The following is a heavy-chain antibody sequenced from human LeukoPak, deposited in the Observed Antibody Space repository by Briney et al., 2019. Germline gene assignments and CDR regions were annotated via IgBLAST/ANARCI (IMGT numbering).Heavy chain of an antibody. J-gene: IGHJ6*02. D-gene: IGHD6-13*01. CDR2: ISSSSSYI. CDR1: GFTFSSYS. CDR3: ARDETSYSSSWSYTYYYYGMDV. V-gene: IGHV3-21*01. Sequence: GGSLRLSCAASGFTFSSYSMNWVRQAPGKGLEWVSSISSSSSYIYYADTVKGRFTISRDNAKNSLYLQMNSLRAEDTAVYYCARDETSYSSSWSYTYYYYGMDVWGQGTTVTVSS.